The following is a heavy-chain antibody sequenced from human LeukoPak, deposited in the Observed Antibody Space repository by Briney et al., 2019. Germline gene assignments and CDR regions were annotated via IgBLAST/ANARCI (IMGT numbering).Heavy chain of an antibody. V-gene: IGHV3-21*05. J-gene: IGHJ4*02. CDR1: GFTFSSYS. CDR2: ISGSSSYI. Sequence: GGSLRLSCAASGFTFSSYSMNWVRQAPGKGLEWVSYISGSSSYIYYADSVKGRFTISRDDAKNSLYLRINSLRAEDTAVYYCARGGPATVVTLNFDYWGQGTLVTVSS. D-gene: IGHD4-23*01. CDR3: ARGGPATVVTLNFDY.